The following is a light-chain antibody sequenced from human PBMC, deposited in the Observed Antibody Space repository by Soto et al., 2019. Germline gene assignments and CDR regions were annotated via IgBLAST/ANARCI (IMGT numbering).Light chain of an antibody. V-gene: IGKV1-5*01. CDR3: QQYKSYSA. CDR2: DAS. CDR1: QSINDW. Sequence: DIRMTQSPSTLSASVGDRVTITCRASQSINDWLAWYQQKPGKAPKILISDASTLETGVPSRFSGSGSGTEFTLPISSLQPDDFATYYCQQYKSYSAFGQGTKLEIK. J-gene: IGKJ2*01.